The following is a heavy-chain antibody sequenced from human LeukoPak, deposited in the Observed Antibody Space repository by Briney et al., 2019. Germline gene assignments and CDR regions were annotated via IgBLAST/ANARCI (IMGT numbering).Heavy chain of an antibody. CDR2: IKSKTDLGTR. Sequence: PGGSLRLSCAASGFTFTDAWMSWVRQAPGKGLEWVGRIKSKTDLGTRDYAAPVKGRFTILRDESKNMLHLQMNNLKTEDTAVYYCTTDWGEVLNYWGQGTLVTVSS. D-gene: IGHD3-16*01. V-gene: IGHV3-15*01. CDR3: TTDWGEVLNY. CDR1: GFTFTDAW. J-gene: IGHJ4*02.